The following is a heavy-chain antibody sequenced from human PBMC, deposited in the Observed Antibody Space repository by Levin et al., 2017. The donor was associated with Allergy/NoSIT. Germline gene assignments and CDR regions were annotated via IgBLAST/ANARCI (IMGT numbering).Heavy chain of an antibody. CDR2: IYYSGSA. J-gene: IGHJ4*02. D-gene: IGHD1-26*01. CDR1: GASVSSGSYY. CDR3: ARGFGPTVGY. V-gene: IGHV4-61*01. Sequence: SETLSLTCTVSGASVSSGSYYWSWIRQPPGKGLECIGYIYYSGSAIYNPSLKSRVTISVDTSKNLFSLRLSSVTAADTAIYYCARGFGPTVGYWGQGTLVIVSS.